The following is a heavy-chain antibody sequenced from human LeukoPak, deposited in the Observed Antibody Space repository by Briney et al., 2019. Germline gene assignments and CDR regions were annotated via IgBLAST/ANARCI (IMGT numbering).Heavy chain of an antibody. J-gene: IGHJ4*02. D-gene: IGHD1-20*01. CDR1: GFTFSSYW. V-gene: IGHV3-7*05. CDR3: ARDRRNNWNDWGLNDY. CDR2: IKQDGSEK. Sequence: QPGGSLRLSCAASGFTFSSYWMSWVRQAPGKGLEWVANIKQDGSEKYYVDSVKGRFTISRDNAKNSLYLQMNSLRAEDTAVYYCARDRRNNWNDWGLNDYWGQGTLVTVSS.